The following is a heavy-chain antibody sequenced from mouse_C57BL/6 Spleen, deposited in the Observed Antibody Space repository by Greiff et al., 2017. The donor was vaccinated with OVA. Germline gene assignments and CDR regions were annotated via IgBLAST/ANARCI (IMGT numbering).Heavy chain of an antibody. CDR1: GYSFTDYN. CDR3: AREDDYDEDYFDY. CDR2: INPNYGTT. V-gene: IGHV1-39*01. J-gene: IGHJ2*01. D-gene: IGHD2-4*01. Sequence: VHVKQSGPELVKPGASVKISCKASGYSFTDYNMNWVKQSNGKSLEWIGVINPNYGTTSYNQKFKGKATLTVDQSSSTAYMQLNSLTSEDSAVYYCAREDDYDEDYFDYWGQGTTLTVSS.